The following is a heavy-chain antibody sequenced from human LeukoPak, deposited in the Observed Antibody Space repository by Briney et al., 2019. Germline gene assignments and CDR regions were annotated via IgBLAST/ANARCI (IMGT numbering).Heavy chain of an antibody. CDR2: ISGSGNST. J-gene: IGHJ3*01. V-gene: IGHV3-23*01. Sequence: RSGGSLRLSCAASGFTFSRYAMSWVRQAPGKGLGWVSAISGSGNSTYHADSVKGRFTISRDNSRNMVYLLMNSVRAEDTAIYYCAKGLGYYDPRDAFDLWGQGTLLTVSS. D-gene: IGHD3-22*01. CDR1: GFTFSRYA. CDR3: AKGLGYYDPRDAFDL.